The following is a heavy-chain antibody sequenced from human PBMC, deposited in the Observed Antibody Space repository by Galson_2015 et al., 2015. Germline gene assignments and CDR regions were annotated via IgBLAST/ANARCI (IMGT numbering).Heavy chain of an antibody. D-gene: IGHD3-9*01. CDR1: GFTFGDYA. CDR2: IRSKAYGGTT. CDR3: TRVGPDILTGYSLSTPRHYYFDY. Sequence: SLRLSCAASGFTFGDYAMSWFRQAPGKGLEWVGFIRSKAYGGTTEYAASVKGRFTISRDDSKSIAYLQMNSLKTEDTAVYYCTRVGPDILTGYSLSTPRHYYFDYWGQGTLVTVSS. J-gene: IGHJ4*02. V-gene: IGHV3-49*03.